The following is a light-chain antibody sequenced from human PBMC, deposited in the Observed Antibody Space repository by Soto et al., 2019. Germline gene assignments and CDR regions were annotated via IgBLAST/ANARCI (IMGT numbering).Light chain of an antibody. V-gene: IGKV2-28*01. CDR2: LGS. CDR3: MQRIEFPLT. CDR1: QSLLHSNGYNY. J-gene: IGKJ4*01. Sequence: DIVMTQSPLSLPVTPGEPASISCRSSQSLLHSNGYNYLDWYLQKPGQSPQLLIYLGSRQASGVPDRFSGSGSGTDFTLQISRVEAEDVGVYYCMQRIEFPLTFGGGTKVDIK.